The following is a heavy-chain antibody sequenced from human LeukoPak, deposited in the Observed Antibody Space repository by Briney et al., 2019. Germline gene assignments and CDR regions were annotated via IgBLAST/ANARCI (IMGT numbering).Heavy chain of an antibody. V-gene: IGHV4-59*08. CDR3: ASLVDTAMDTGWYFDL. D-gene: IGHD5-18*01. CDR1: GGSISSYY. CDR2: IYYSGST. Sequence: PSETLSLTCTVSGGSISSYYWSWIRQPPGKGLEWIGYIYYSGSTNYNPSLKSRVTISVDTSKSQFSLKLSSVTAADTAVYYCASLVDTAMDTGWYFDLWGRGTLVTVSS. J-gene: IGHJ2*01.